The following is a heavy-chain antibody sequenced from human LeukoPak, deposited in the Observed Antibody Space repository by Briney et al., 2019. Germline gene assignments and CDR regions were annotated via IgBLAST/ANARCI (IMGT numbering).Heavy chain of an antibody. J-gene: IGHJ4*02. V-gene: IGHV1-69*13. D-gene: IGHD6-19*01. CDR2: IIPIFGTA. CDR1: GGTFSSYA. Sequence: GASVKVSCKASGGTFSSYAISWVRQAPGQGLEWMGGIIPIFGTANYAQKFQGRVTITADESTSTAYMELSSLRSEDTAVYYCARDIAVAGTSLYYWVQGTLVTVSS. CDR3: ARDIAVAGTSLYY.